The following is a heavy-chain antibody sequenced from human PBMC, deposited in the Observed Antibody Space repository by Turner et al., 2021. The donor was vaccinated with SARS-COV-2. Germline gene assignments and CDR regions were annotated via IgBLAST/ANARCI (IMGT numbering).Heavy chain of an antibody. V-gene: IGHV3-21*01. CDR3: ARWDNYYDSSGYYPDAFDI. CDR2: ISSSSSYI. Sequence: EVQLVESGGGLVKPGGSLRLSCAASGFTFSSYSMNWVRQAPGKGLEWVSSISSSSSYIYYADSVKCRFTISRDNAKNSLYLQMNSLRAEDTAVYYCARWDNYYDSSGYYPDAFDIWGQGTMFTVSS. D-gene: IGHD3-22*01. J-gene: IGHJ3*02. CDR1: GFTFSSYS.